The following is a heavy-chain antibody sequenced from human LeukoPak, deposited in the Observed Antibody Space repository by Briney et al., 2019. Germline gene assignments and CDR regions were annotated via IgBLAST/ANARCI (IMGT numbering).Heavy chain of an antibody. CDR2: IYTSGST. CDR3: ARVYPGDYDSSAVVAFDI. J-gene: IGHJ3*02. Sequence: SETLSLTCTVSGGSISSYYWSWIRQPAGKGLEWIGRIYTSGSTNYNPSLKSRVTMSVDTSKNQFSLKLSSVTAADTAVYYCARVYPGDYDSSAVVAFDIWGQGTMVTVSS. V-gene: IGHV4-4*07. D-gene: IGHD3-22*01. CDR1: GGSISSYY.